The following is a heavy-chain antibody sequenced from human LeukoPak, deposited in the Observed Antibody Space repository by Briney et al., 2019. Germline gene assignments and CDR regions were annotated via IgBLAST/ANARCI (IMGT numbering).Heavy chain of an antibody. CDR1: GGPLSIGGYH. J-gene: IGHJ4*02. CDR3: ARSGSGSYYNVHLFDY. CDR2: IYYSGST. Sequence: PWETLSLTCTVSGGPLSIGGYHGPSIRQPAAKVLEWIGYIYYSGSTNYTPSLKSRVTISVDTSKNQFSLKLSSVTAADTAVYYCARSGSGSYYNVHLFDYWGQGTLVTVSS. D-gene: IGHD3-10*01. V-gene: IGHV4-61*08.